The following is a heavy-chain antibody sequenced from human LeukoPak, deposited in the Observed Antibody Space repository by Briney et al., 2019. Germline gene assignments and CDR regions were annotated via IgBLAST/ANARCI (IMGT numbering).Heavy chain of an antibody. J-gene: IGHJ4*02. CDR2: ISYDGNNK. Sequence: GGSLRLSCAASGFTLSNYGMHWVRQAPGKGLEWVTVISYDGNNKYYAESMNGRFTISIDNSKNTLYLQMNSLRAEDTAVYYCAKDVTNYYVRLDYWGQGTLVTVSS. CDR1: GFTLSNYG. CDR3: AKDVTNYYVRLDY. V-gene: IGHV3-30*18. D-gene: IGHD3-10*02.